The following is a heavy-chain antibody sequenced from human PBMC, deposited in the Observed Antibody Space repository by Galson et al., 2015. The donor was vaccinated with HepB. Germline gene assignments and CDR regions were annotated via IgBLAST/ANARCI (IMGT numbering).Heavy chain of an antibody. CDR2: IIPIFGAA. D-gene: IGHD2-2*01. V-gene: IGHV1-69*13. J-gene: IGHJ6*03. CDR3: ATLGSCNNTDCREGWSYYYYMDV. Sequence: SVKVSCKASRGILTTHAISWVRQAPGQGLEWMGGIIPIFGAARYAEKFQGRVTITADEPTSTAYMDLASLRSEDTAMYYCATLGSCNNTDCREGWSYYYYMDVWGKGTTVTVSS. CDR1: RGILTTHA.